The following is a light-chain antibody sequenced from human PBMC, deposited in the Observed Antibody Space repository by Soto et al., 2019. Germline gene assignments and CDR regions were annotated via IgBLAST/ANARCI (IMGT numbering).Light chain of an antibody. CDR1: QSVSSSY. V-gene: IGKV3-20*01. CDR3: QQYISSPRT. J-gene: IGKJ1*01. CDR2: GAS. Sequence: EIVLTQSPGTLSLSPGERSTLSCRASQSVSSSYLAWYQQKPGQAPRLLIYGASSRATGIPDRFSGRGSGTDFTLTISRLEPEDFAVYYCQQYISSPRTFGQGTTVDIK.